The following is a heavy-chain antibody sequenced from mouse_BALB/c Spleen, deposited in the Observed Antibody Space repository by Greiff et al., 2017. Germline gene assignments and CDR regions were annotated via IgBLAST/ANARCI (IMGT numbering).Heavy chain of an antibody. CDR2: IYPGSGST. V-gene: IGHV1S22*01. D-gene: IGHD2-12*01. Sequence: LKQPGSELVRPGASVKLSCKASGYTFTSYWMHWVKQRHGQGLEWIGNIYPGSGSTNYDEKFKSKGTLTVDTSSSTAYMHLSSLTSEDSAVYYCTRYDEGFAYWGQGTLVTVSA. CDR3: TRYDEGFAY. CDR1: GYTFTSYW. J-gene: IGHJ3*01.